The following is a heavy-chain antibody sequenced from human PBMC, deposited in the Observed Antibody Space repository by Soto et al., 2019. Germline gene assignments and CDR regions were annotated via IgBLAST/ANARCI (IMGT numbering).Heavy chain of an antibody. CDR1: GYTFTSYA. V-gene: IGHV1-3*01. J-gene: IGHJ6*03. D-gene: IGHD2-2*01. CDR3: ARGYCSGSSCYLGAGYYYYHLAV. Sequence: ASVKVSCKASGYTFTSYAMHWVRQAPGQRLEWMGWINAGNGNTKYSQKFQGRVTITRDTSASTAYMELSSLRSEDTAVYYCARGYCSGSSCYLGAGYYYYHLAVCGKGTTVTVSS. CDR2: INAGNGNT.